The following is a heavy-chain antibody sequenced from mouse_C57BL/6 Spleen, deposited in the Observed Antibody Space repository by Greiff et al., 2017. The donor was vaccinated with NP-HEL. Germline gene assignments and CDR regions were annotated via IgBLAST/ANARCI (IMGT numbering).Heavy chain of an antibody. CDR1: GFTFSDYG. Sequence: EVKLMESGGGLVKPGGSLKLSCAASGFTFSDYGMHWVRQPPEKGLEWVAYISSGSSTLYYAATVQGRFTISRDHAKNTLVLQMTSLRSEDTAMYYSARRPYYGSSNYYAMDYWGQGTSVTVSS. D-gene: IGHD1-1*01. J-gene: IGHJ4*01. CDR2: ISSGSSTL. CDR3: ARRPYYGSSNYYAMDY. V-gene: IGHV5-17*01.